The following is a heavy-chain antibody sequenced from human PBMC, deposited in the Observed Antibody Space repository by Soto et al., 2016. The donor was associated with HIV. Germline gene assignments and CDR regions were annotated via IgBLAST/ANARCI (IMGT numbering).Heavy chain of an antibody. CDR1: GFTFSTNS. J-gene: IGHJ5*02. CDR2: ISSSSSYV. V-gene: IGHV3-21*01. D-gene: IGHD1-7*01. Sequence: EVQLVESGGGLVKPGGSLRLSCAASGFTFSTNSMNWVRQAPGKGLEWVSSISSSSSYVYYADSVKGRFTISRDDAKNSLYLQMNSLRAEDTAVYYCARGSTTATTLVGRPWGQGTLVTVSS. CDR3: ARGSTTATTLVGRP.